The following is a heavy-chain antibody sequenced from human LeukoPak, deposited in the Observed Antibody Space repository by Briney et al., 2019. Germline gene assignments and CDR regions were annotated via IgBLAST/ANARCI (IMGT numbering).Heavy chain of an antibody. V-gene: IGHV1-2*02. Sequence: GASVKVSCKASGYTFTGYHMHWVRQAPGQGLEWMGWINPDSGGTDYAQKFQGRVTMTRDTSISTAYMELSRLRSDDTAVYYCARGDYVWGSYRLPFDYWGQGTLVTVSS. CDR3: ARGDYVWGSYRLPFDY. CDR2: INPDSGGT. CDR1: GYTFTGYH. J-gene: IGHJ4*02. D-gene: IGHD3-16*02.